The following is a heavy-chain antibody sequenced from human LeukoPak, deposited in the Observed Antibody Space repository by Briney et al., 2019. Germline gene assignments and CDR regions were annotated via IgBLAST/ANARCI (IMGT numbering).Heavy chain of an antibody. CDR3: ARGAPPQN. CDR2: VYYTGAS. V-gene: IGHV4-39*07. CDR1: GGSISSSSYY. Sequence: KPSETLSLTCTVSGGSISSSSYYWGWIRQPPGKGLEWIGSVYYTGASYYNPSLKSRVTISIDTSKKHFSLKLTSVTAADTDVYYCARGAPPQNWGQGTLVTVSS. J-gene: IGHJ4*02.